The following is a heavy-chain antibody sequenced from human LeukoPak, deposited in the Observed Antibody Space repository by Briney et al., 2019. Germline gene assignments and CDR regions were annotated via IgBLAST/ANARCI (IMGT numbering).Heavy chain of an antibody. CDR1: GGSFSGYY. CDR3: ARVPGPTYYYYYMDV. CDR2: IYTSGST. Sequence: SETLSLTCAVYGGSFSGYYWSWIRQPAGKGLEWIGRIYTSGSTNYNPSLKSRVTISVDTSKNQFSLKLSSVTAADTAVYYCARVPGPTYYYYYMDVWGKGTTVTVSS. J-gene: IGHJ6*03. D-gene: IGHD7-27*01. V-gene: IGHV4-59*10.